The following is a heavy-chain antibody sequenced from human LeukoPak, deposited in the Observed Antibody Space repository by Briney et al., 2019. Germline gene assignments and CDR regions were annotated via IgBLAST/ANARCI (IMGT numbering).Heavy chain of an antibody. CDR1: GYTFTDYY. Sequence: GASVKVSCKASGYTFTDYYLHWLRQAPGQGLEWMGWVNPKSGATNYAQRFQGRVTMTWQTSISTGIMELSSLRSDDTAVYYCARAYEYGWFDPWGQGTLVTVSS. D-gene: IGHD4/OR15-4a*01. V-gene: IGHV1-2*02. CDR3: ARAYEYGWFDP. CDR2: VNPKSGAT. J-gene: IGHJ5*02.